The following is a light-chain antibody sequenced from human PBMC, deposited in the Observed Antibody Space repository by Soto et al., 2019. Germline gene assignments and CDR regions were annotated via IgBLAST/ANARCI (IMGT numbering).Light chain of an antibody. Sequence: CRASQSINYWLAWYQQKPGRAPKRLIYGSSSLQSGVPSRFSGSGSGTEFTLTISSLQPEDFATYYCLQHNVFPRTFGQGTKVDIK. CDR1: QSINYW. J-gene: IGKJ1*01. V-gene: IGKV1-5*01. CDR2: GSS. CDR3: LQHNVFPRT.